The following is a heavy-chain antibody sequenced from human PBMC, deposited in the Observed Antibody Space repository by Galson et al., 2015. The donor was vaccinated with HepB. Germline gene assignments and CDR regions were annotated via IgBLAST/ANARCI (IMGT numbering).Heavy chain of an antibody. Sequence: SVKVSCKVSGYTLTELSMHWVRQAPGKGLEWMGGFDPEDGETIYAQKFQGRVTMTEDTSTDTAYMELSSLRSEDTAVYYCATPGVDTAMPTAYYYGMDVWGQGTTVTVSS. V-gene: IGHV1-24*01. J-gene: IGHJ6*02. CDR3: ATPGVDTAMPTAYYYGMDV. CDR2: FDPEDGET. CDR1: GYTLTELS. D-gene: IGHD5-18*01.